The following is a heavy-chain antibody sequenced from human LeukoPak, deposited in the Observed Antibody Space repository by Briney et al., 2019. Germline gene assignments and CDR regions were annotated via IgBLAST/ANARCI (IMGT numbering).Heavy chain of an antibody. CDR1: GFTFIDYY. CDR3: ARLRSFGPFDY. V-gene: IGHV3-11*01. Sequence: GGSLRLSCEASGFTFIDYYTSWIRQAPGKGLEWVSYISDTGTIMYYADSMRGRFTISRDNAKNSLYLQINSLRAEDTAVYYCARLRSFGPFDYWGQGALVTVSA. D-gene: IGHD3-10*01. J-gene: IGHJ4*02. CDR2: ISDTGTIM.